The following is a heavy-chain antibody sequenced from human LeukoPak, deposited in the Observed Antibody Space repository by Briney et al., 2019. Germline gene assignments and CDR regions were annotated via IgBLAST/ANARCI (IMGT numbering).Heavy chain of an antibody. D-gene: IGHD3-10*01. Sequence: GGSLRLSCAASGFTFSSYGMHWVRQAPGKGLEWVAFIRYDGSNKYYADSVKGRFTISRDNSKNTLYLQMNGLRAEDTAVYYCAKLGFGEPIGDYWGQGTLVTVSS. J-gene: IGHJ4*02. CDR3: AKLGFGEPIGDY. CDR1: GFTFSSYG. V-gene: IGHV3-30*02. CDR2: IRYDGSNK.